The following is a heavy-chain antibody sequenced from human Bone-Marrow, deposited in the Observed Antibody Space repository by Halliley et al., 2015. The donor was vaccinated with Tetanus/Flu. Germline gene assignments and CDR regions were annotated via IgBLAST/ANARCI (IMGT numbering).Heavy chain of an antibody. Sequence: PPGKGREWVGSIYYMGRTTSTPPPKSRVTISVDPPTNQFPLKRSSVTAADTALYYCARDSSAPLWGQGTMVTVSS. CDR2: IYYMGRT. CDR3: ARDSSAPL. V-gene: IGHV4-59*12. D-gene: IGHD3-22*01. J-gene: IGHJ3*01.